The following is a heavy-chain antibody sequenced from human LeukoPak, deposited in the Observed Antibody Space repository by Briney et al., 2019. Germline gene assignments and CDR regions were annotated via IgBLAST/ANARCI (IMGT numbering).Heavy chain of an antibody. CDR1: GFTFDNYA. CDR2: ISWNSGTI. J-gene: IGHJ4*02. CDR3: AKAGDGYNFWSDY. D-gene: IGHD5-12*01. V-gene: IGHV3-9*01. Sequence: PGRSLRLSCAASGFTFDNYAMFWVRQAPGKGLEWVSGISWNSGTIGYADSVKGRSTISRDNAKNSLYLQMNSLRAEDTALYYCAKAGDGYNFWSDYWGQGTLVTVSS.